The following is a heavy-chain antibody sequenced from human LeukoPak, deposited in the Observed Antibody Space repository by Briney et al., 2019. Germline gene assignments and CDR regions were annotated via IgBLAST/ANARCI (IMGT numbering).Heavy chain of an antibody. CDR2: IYYSGST. D-gene: IGHD2-2*02. CDR3: ARHEVVVVPAAILNWFDP. J-gene: IGHJ5*02. CDR1: GGSISSSSYY. V-gene: IGHV4-39*01. Sequence: SETLSLTCTVSGGSISSSSYYWGWIRQPPGKGLEWIGSIYYSGSTYYNPSLKSRVTISVDTSKNQFSLKLSSVTAADTAVYYCARHEVVVVPAAILNWFDPWGQGTLVTVSS.